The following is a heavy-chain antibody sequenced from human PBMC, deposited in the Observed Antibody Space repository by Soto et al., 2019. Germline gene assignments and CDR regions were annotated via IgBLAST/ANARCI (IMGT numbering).Heavy chain of an antibody. J-gene: IGHJ3*02. CDR1: GFTFSSYS. Sequence: EVQLVESGGGLVQPGGSLRLSCAASGFTFSSYSMNWVRQAPGKGLEWVSYISSSSSTIYYADSVKGRFTISRDNAKNSLYLQMKSLRDEDTAVYYCARDTVLPAAIDAFDIWGKGTMVTVSS. V-gene: IGHV3-48*02. CDR2: ISSSSSTI. D-gene: IGHD2-2*01. CDR3: ARDTVLPAAIDAFDI.